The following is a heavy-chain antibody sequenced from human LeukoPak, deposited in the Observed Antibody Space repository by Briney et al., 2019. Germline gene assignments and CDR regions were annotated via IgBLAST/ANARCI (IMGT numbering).Heavy chain of an antibody. J-gene: IGHJ4*02. CDR2: ITQDGSEK. Sequence: GGSLRLSCAASGFTFSSYWMSWVRQSPGKGLEWVANITQDGSEKYYVDSVNGRFTISRDNAKNSLYLQMNSLRAEDSAVYYCAREGGVWQWLAYVDYWGQGALVTVSS. V-gene: IGHV3-7*01. CDR3: AREGGVWQWLAYVDY. D-gene: IGHD6-19*01. CDR1: GFTFSSYW.